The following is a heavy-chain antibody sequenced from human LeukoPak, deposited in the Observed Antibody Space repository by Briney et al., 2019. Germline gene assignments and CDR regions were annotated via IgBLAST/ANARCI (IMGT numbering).Heavy chain of an antibody. D-gene: IGHD6-19*01. J-gene: IGHJ4*02. Sequence: SETLSLTCTVSGGSINSTSYYWGWIRQPPGKGLEWIGSIYYSGTTYYNPSLKSRVTISVNTSKNQFSLKLNSVTAADTAVYYCARGAVAATFDYWGQGTLVTVSS. V-gene: IGHV4-39*01. CDR2: IYYSGTT. CDR3: ARGAVAATFDY. CDR1: GGSINSTSYY.